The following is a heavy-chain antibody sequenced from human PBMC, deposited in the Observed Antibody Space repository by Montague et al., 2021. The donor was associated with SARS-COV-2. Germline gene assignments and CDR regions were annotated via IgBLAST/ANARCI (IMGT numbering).Heavy chain of an antibody. CDR2: IDWXXXK. J-gene: IGHJ4*02. D-gene: IGHD3-9*01. Sequence: PALVKPTQTLTLTCTLSGFSLSTSGMCVSWIRQPPGKALEWLAHIDWXXXKYYSTSLKTRLTISKDTSKIQVVLTMTNMDPVDTATYYCARTHYDILAGYYIAFDYWGQGTLVTVSS. CDR3: ARTHYDILAGYYIAFDY. V-gene: IGHV2-70*01. CDR1: GFSLSTSGMC.